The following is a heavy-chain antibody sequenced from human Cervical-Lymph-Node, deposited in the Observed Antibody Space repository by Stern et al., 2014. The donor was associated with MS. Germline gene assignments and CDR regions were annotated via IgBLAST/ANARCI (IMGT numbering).Heavy chain of an antibody. CDR1: GDSIISTSYY. V-gene: IGHV4-31*03. D-gene: IGHD3-3*01. CDR2: IYYSGTT. J-gene: IGHJ5*02. CDR3: ARFRTIFDWFDP. Sequence: QVQLVESGPGLVKPSQTLSLTCTVSGDSIISTSYYWSWIRQHPTGGLEWIGYIYYSGTTYSNPSLQSRLSMSVDTSKNQFSLKLNSVTAADTAVYYCARFRTIFDWFDPWGQGTLVTVSS.